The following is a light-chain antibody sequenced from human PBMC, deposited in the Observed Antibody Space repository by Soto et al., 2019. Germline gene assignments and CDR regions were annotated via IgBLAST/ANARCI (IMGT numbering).Light chain of an antibody. Sequence: EIVMTQSPATLSVSPGERATLSCRASQSVSSNLAWYQQKPGQAPRLLIYGASTRATGIPARFSGSGSGKDFTLTSSSVPSEDFAVYYCQQKNNWPPGTFGQGTKVEIK. CDR3: QQKNNWPPGT. V-gene: IGKV3-15*01. CDR2: GAS. J-gene: IGKJ1*01. CDR1: QSVSSN.